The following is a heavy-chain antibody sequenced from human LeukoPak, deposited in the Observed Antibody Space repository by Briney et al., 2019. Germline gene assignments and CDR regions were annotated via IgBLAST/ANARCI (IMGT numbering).Heavy chain of an antibody. CDR3: ASTLPYSSSWYLGYYYYYMDV. D-gene: IGHD6-13*01. V-gene: IGHV1-18*01. CDR1: GYTFTSYG. J-gene: IGHJ6*03. CDR2: ISAYNGNT. Sequence: ASVKVSCKASGYTFTSYGISWVRQAPGQGLEWMGWISAYNGNTNYAQKLQGRVTMTTDTSTSTAYMELRSLRSDDTAVYYCASTLPYSSSWYLGYYYYYMDVWGKGTTVTVSS.